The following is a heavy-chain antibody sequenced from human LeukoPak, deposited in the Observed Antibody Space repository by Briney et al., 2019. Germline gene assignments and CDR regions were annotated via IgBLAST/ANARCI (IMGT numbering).Heavy chain of an antibody. Sequence: GGSLRLSCAASGFTFSSYDMNWVRQAPGKGLEWVSDISSSGSTIYYADSVKGRFTISRDNAKNSLYLQMNSLKAEDTAVYYCARVRRNYYDSSGYPDYWGQGTLVTVSS. V-gene: IGHV3-48*03. CDR1: GFTFSSYD. CDR2: ISSSGSTI. CDR3: ARVRRNYYDSSGYPDY. J-gene: IGHJ4*02. D-gene: IGHD3-22*01.